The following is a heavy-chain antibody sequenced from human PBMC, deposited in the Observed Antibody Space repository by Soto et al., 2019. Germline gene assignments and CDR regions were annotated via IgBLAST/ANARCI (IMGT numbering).Heavy chain of an antibody. V-gene: IGHV1-18*01. CDR2: ISAYNGNT. D-gene: IGHD3-22*01. CDR1: GYTFTSYG. Sequence: QVQLVQSGAEVKKPGASVKVSCKASGYTFTSYGISWVRQAPGQGLEWMGWISAYNGNTNYAQKFQGRVAITADESTSTAYMELSSLRSEDTAVYYCASYDSSGYYYGAFDIWGQGTMVTVSS. J-gene: IGHJ3*02. CDR3: ASYDSSGYYYGAFDI.